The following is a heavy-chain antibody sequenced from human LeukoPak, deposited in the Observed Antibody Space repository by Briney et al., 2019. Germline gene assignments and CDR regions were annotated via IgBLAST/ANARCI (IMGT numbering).Heavy chain of an antibody. J-gene: IGHJ5*02. Sequence: GGSLRLSCAASGFTFSDYYMSWVRQAPGKGLEWVSYISSSGSTIYYADSVKGRFTISRDNAKNSLYLQMNSLRAEDTAVYYCARGLLAVAGNWFDPWGQGTLVTVSS. D-gene: IGHD6-19*01. V-gene: IGHV3-11*01. CDR1: GFTFSDYY. CDR3: ARGLLAVAGNWFDP. CDR2: ISSSGSTI.